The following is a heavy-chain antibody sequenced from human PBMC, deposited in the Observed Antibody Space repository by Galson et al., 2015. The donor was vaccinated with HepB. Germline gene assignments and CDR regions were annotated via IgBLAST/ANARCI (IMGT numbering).Heavy chain of an antibody. CDR3: AKANYPGYCSGERSGNCFPLYNFDC. CDR1: GFTFSNYA. Sequence: SLRLSCAASGFTFSNYALNWVRQGPGKRLEWVAAISGSGATTYYAESVKARFTISRDNFKNTLHLEMNSLRADDTAVYYCAKANYPGYCSGERSGNCFPLYNFDCWGQGTLVTVSS. V-gene: IGHV3-23*01. J-gene: IGHJ4*02. CDR2: ISGSGATT. D-gene: IGHD2-15*01.